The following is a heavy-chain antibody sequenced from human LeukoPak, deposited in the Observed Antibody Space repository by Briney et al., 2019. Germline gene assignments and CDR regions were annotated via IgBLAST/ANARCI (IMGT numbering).Heavy chain of an antibody. CDR2: IHSGGNTI. CDR1: GFTFDDYA. V-gene: IGHV3-48*03. D-gene: IGHD1-1*01. J-gene: IGHJ4*02. CDR3: ARKLTGTTYFDY. Sequence: GGSLRLSCAASGFTFDDYAMHWVRQAPGKGLEWVSYIHSGGNTIYYADSVKGRFTISRDYARNSLYLQMNSLRAEDTAVYYCARKLTGTTYFDYWGQGTLVTVSS.